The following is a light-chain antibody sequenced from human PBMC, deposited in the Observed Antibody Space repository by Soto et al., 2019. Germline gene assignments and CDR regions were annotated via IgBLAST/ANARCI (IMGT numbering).Light chain of an antibody. CDR2: EAS. Sequence: DIQMTQSPSTLSASVGDRVTITCRASQSISSWLAWYQQKPGKAPKLLIHEASRLETGVPSRFSGSESGTEFTLTISGLHAEDYGTYYCQHYTNFPLTFGGGSKVDIK. CDR3: QHYTNFPLT. V-gene: IGKV1-5*01. CDR1: QSISSW. J-gene: IGKJ4*01.